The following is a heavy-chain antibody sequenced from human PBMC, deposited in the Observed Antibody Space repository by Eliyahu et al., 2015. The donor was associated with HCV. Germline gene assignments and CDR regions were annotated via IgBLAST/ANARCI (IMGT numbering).Heavy chain of an antibody. CDR1: GYTFTDYH. CDR2: VNPNSGGT. CDR3: ATGYPYYFDY. D-gene: IGHD5-18*01. J-gene: IGHJ4*02. V-gene: IGHV1-2*02. Sequence: QVQLVQSGAEVNKPGASVXVSCKASGYTFTDYHMHWVRQAPGQGLEWMGWVNPNSGGTNSAQKFQDRVTMTRDTSISTAYMELSSLRSDDTALYYCATGYPYYFDYWGQGTLVTVSS.